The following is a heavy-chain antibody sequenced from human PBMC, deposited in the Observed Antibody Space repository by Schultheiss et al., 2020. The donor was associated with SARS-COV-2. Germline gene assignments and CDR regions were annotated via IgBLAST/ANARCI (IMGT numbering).Heavy chain of an antibody. CDR2: INSDGSST. J-gene: IGHJ6*02. D-gene: IGHD3-3*01. V-gene: IGHV3-74*01. Sequence: GGSLRLSCVVSGFTFSSYWMHWVRQAPGKGLVWVSRINSDGSSTSYADSVKGRFTISRDNAKNTLYLQMNSLRAEDTAVYYCARGAYDQYYYYGMDVWGQGTTVTVSS. CDR1: GFTFSSYW. CDR3: ARGAYDQYYYYGMDV.